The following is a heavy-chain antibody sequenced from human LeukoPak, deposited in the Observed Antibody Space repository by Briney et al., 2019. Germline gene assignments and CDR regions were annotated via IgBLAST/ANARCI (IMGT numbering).Heavy chain of an antibody. J-gene: IGHJ4*02. D-gene: IGHD3-10*01. Sequence: PAGSLRLSCAASGFTFSSYGMHWVRQPPGKGLEWVAFIRYDGSNKYYADSVKGRFTISRDNSKNTLYLQMNSLRAEDTAVYYCAKDGSGRYSLILVPDDSYWGQGTLVTVSS. CDR3: AKDGSGRYSLILVPDDSY. CDR2: IRYDGSNK. CDR1: GFTFSSYG. V-gene: IGHV3-30*02.